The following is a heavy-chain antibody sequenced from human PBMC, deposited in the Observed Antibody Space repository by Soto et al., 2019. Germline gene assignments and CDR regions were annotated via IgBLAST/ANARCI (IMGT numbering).Heavy chain of an antibody. J-gene: IGHJ4*01. CDR1: GGSISSGGYY. Sequence: SETLSLTCTVSGGSISSGGYYWSWIRQHPGKGLEWIGYIYYSGSTYYNPSLKSRVTISVDTSKNQFSLKLSSVTAADTAVYYCAREGQAPGVADYWRHGTLVTVSS. V-gene: IGHV4-31*03. CDR3: AREGQAPGVADY. D-gene: IGHD2-15*01. CDR2: IYYSGST.